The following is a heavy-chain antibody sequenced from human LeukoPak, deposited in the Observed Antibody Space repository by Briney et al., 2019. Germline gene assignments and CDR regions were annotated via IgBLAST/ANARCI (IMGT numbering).Heavy chain of an antibody. J-gene: IGHJ4*02. CDR3: AKDLEGAAASFDY. CDR1: GFTFSDYY. CDR2: ISSSGSTI. D-gene: IGHD6-13*01. Sequence: GGSLRLSCAASGFTFSDYYMSWIRQAPGEGLEWVSYISSSGSTIYYADSVKGRFTISRDNAKNSLYLQMNSLRAEDTAVYYCAKDLEGAAASFDYWGQGTLVTVSS. V-gene: IGHV3-11*04.